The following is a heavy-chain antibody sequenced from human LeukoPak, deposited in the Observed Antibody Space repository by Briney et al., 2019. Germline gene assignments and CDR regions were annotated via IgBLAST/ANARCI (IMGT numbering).Heavy chain of an antibody. J-gene: IGHJ3*02. CDR1: GFTFSSYS. V-gene: IGHV3-48*04. D-gene: IGHD2-2*01. CDR2: ISSNSGTI. CDR3: ARDRGDYCSGPSCYDLAFHI. Sequence: PGGSLRLSCAASGFTFSSYSMNWVRQAPGKGLEWVSYISSNSGTIYYADSVKGRFTISRDNAKNSLYLQMNSLRAEDTAIYYCARDRGDYCSGPSCYDLAFHIWGQGTMVTVSS.